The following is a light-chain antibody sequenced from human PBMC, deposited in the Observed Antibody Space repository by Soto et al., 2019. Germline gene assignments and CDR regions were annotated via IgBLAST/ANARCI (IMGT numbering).Light chain of an antibody. CDR1: SGSIASNY. CDR3: QSYDSDNQV. V-gene: IGLV6-57*03. Sequence: NFMLTQPHSVSESPGKTVTISCTRSSGSIASNYVQWYQQRPGSAPTTVIYEDNQRPSGVPARFSAYIDSSSNSASLTISGLKTEDEDDYYCQSYDSDNQVFGGGTKLTVL. CDR2: EDN. J-gene: IGLJ3*02.